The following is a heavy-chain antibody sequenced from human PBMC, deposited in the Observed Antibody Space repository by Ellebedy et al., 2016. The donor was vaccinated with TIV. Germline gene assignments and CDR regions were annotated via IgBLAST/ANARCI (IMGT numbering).Heavy chain of an antibody. Sequence: ASVKVSXXASGYTFTGYYMHWVRQAPGQGLEWMGWINPNSGGTNYAQKFQGWVTMTRDTSISTAYMELSRLRSDDTAVYYCAREWELLGGMDVWGQGTTVTVSS. CDR1: GYTFTGYY. D-gene: IGHD1-26*01. CDR2: INPNSGGT. CDR3: AREWELLGGMDV. V-gene: IGHV1-2*04. J-gene: IGHJ6*02.